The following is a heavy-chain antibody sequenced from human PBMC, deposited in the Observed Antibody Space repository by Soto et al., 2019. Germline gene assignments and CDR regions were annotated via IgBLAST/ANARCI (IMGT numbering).Heavy chain of an antibody. Sequence: TLSLTCTVSGGSISSSSYYWGWIRQPPGKGLEWIGSIYYSGSTYYNPSLKSRVTISVDTSKNQFSLKLSSVTAADTAVYYCARLSDSSSWYLEPYGMDVWGQGTTVTVSS. CDR1: GGSISSSSYY. J-gene: IGHJ6*02. V-gene: IGHV4-39*01. CDR2: IYYSGST. CDR3: ARLSDSSSWYLEPYGMDV. D-gene: IGHD6-13*01.